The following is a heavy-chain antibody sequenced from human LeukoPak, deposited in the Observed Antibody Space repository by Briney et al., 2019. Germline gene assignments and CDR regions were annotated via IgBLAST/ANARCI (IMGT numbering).Heavy chain of an antibody. CDR1: GGSISSYY. D-gene: IGHD2-2*02. J-gene: IGHJ5*02. V-gene: IGHV4-4*07. Sequence: SETLSLTCTVSGGSISSYYWSWIRQPAGKGLEWIGRIYTSGSTNYNPSLKSRVTMSVDTSKNQFSLKLSSVTAADTAVYYCARDMVPYCSSTSCYRAYNWFDPWGQGTLVTVSS. CDR3: ARDMVPYCSSTSCYRAYNWFDP. CDR2: IYTSGST.